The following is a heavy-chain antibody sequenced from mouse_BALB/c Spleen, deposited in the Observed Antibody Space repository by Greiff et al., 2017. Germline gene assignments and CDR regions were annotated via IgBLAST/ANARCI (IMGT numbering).Heavy chain of an antibody. Sequence: EVMLVESGGGLVKPGGSLKLSCAASGFTFSSYTMSWVRQTPEKRLEWVATISSGGSYTYYPDSVKGRFTISRDNAKNTLYLQMSSLKSEDTAMYYCTSGEVRRPGAMDYWGQGTSVTVSS. J-gene: IGHJ4*01. CDR1: GFTFSSYT. CDR3: TSGEVRRPGAMDY. D-gene: IGHD2-14*01. CDR2: ISSGGSYT. V-gene: IGHV5-6-4*01.